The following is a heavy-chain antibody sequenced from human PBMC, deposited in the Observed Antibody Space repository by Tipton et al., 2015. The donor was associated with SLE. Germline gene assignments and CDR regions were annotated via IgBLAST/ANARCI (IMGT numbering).Heavy chain of an antibody. CDR2: LYHSGDT. V-gene: IGHV4-39*07. D-gene: IGHD1-26*01. CDR1: GGSITSYNPY. J-gene: IGHJ4*02. Sequence: TLSLTCTVSGGSITSYNPYWGWIRQPPGQRLEYMASLYHSGDTYYNPSLKSRLTISMDTSKNQFSLRLNSVTAADTAVYYCVRINSGASRLFDYWGQGMLVAVSS. CDR3: VRINSGASRLFDY.